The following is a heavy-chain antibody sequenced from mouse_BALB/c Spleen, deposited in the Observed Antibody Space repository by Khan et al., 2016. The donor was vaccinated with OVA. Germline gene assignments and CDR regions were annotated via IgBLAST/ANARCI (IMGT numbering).Heavy chain of an antibody. CDR1: GYSITSDYA. V-gene: IGHV3-2*02. CDR3: ARIYGGDFDY. D-gene: IGHD1-1*01. Sequence: VQLKESGPGLVKPSQSLSLTCTVTGYSITSDYAWNWIRQFPGNKLEWMGYISYSGNTKYNPSLKSRISITRDTSKTQFFLHFNSVTTEDTATYYCARIYGGDFDYWGQGTTLTVSS. CDR2: ISYSGNT. J-gene: IGHJ2*01.